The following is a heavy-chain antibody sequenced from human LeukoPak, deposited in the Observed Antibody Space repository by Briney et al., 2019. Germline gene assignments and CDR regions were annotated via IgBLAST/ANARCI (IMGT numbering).Heavy chain of an antibody. CDR1: GFTFSSYW. CDR2: ISGSGGER. V-gene: IGHV3-23*01. CDR3: AKDYYALLWFGEFNRKYYFDY. Sequence: GGSLRLSCAASGFTFSSYWMHWVRQAPGKGLQWVSGISGSGGERYYTESVKGRFTISRDNSKNTLYLQMNSLRAEDTAVYYCAKDYYALLWFGEFNRKYYFDYWGQGTLVTVSS. J-gene: IGHJ4*02. D-gene: IGHD3-10*01.